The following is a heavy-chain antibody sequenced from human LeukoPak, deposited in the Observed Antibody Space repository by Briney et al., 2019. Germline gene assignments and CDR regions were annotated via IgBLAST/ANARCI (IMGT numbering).Heavy chain of an antibody. CDR1: GYTFTGYY. CDR2: INPNSGGT. D-gene: IGHD1-26*01. Sequence: GASVKVSCKASGYTFTGYYMHWVRQAPGQGLEWMGWINPNSGGTNYAQKLQGRVTMTTDTSTSTAYMELRSLRSDDTAVYYCASVVGATRQLDYWGQGTLVTVSS. J-gene: IGHJ4*02. CDR3: ASVVGATRQLDY. V-gene: IGHV1-2*02.